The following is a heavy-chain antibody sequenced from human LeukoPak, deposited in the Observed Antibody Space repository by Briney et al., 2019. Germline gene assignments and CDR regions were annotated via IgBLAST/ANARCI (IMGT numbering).Heavy chain of an antibody. Sequence: SETLSLTCTVSGGSISSGGYYWSWIRQPPGKGLEWLGYIYYSGSTNYNPSLKSRVTISVDTSKNQFSLKLSSVTAADTAVYYCARHWGSSSGIDAFDIWGQGTMVTVSS. CDR2: IYYSGST. CDR3: ARHWGSSSGIDAFDI. J-gene: IGHJ3*02. D-gene: IGHD6-6*01. V-gene: IGHV4-61*08. CDR1: GGSISSGGYY.